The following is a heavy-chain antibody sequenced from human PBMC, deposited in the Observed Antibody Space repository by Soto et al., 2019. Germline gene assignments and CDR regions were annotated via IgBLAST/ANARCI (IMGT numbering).Heavy chain of an antibody. CDR3: ARAGSYYPPDY. CDR2: ILYDGSNE. V-gene: IGHV3-30-3*01. D-gene: IGHD1-26*01. Sequence: AGGSLRLSCAASGFTFSNYAMHWVRQAPGKGLEWVAVILYDGSNEYYADSVKGRSTISRDNSKNTLYLELNSLRAEDTAVYYCARAGSYYPPDYWGQGILVTVSS. CDR1: GFTFSNYA. J-gene: IGHJ4*02.